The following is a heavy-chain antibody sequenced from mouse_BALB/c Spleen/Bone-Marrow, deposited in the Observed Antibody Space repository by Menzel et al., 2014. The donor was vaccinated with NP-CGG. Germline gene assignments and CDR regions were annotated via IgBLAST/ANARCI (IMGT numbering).Heavy chain of an antibody. Sequence: DLVKPGASVKLSCKASGYTFTSYWINWIKQRPGQGLEWIGRIAPGSGGTYYNEMFKGKATLTVDTSSSTAYIQLRSLSSEDSAVYFCARFPIYYGNYGAMDYWGQGTSVTVSS. D-gene: IGHD2-1*01. CDR3: ARFPIYYGNYGAMDY. J-gene: IGHJ4*01. CDR1: GYTFTSYW. CDR2: IAPGSGGT. V-gene: IGHV1S41*01.